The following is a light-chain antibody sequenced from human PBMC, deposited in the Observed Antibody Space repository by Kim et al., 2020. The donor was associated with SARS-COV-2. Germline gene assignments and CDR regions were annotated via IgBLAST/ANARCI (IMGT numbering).Light chain of an antibody. V-gene: IGKV3-11*01. Sequence: PGERATLSCRASQSISTFLHWYQHKPGQAPRLLIYDTSNRAPGIPARFSGSGSGTDFSLTIGSLEPKDFAVYYCQQSSDWPLTFGGGTKVEIK. J-gene: IGKJ4*01. CDR1: QSISTF. CDR3: QQSSDWPLT. CDR2: DTS.